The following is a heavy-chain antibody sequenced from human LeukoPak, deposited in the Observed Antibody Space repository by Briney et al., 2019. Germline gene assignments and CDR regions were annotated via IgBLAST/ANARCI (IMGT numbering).Heavy chain of an antibody. D-gene: IGHD5-18*01. CDR2: MNPNSGNT. J-gene: IGHJ6*02. Sequence: ASVTVSCKASGYTFTSYDINWVRQATGQGLEWMGWMNPNSGNTGYAQKFQGRVTMTRNTSISTAYMELSSLRSEDTAVYYCARGGSYPYYYGMDVWGQGTTVTVSS. CDR1: GYTFTSYD. CDR3: ARGGSYPYYYGMDV. V-gene: IGHV1-8*01.